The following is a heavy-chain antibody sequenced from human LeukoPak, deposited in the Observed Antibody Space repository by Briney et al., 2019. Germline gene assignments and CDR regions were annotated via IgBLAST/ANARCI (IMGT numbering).Heavy chain of an antibody. J-gene: IGHJ3*02. D-gene: IGHD2-2*01. V-gene: IGHV3-66*02. CDR3: ARAGSTASDDDAFDI. CDR2: IYSGGST. CDR1: GFTVSSSY. Sequence: GGSLRLSCAASGFTVSSSYMSWVRQAPGKGLDWVSVIYSGGSTYYADSVKGRFTISRDNSKNTLYLQMNSLRAEDTAVYYCARAGSTASDDDAFDIWGQGTMVTVSS.